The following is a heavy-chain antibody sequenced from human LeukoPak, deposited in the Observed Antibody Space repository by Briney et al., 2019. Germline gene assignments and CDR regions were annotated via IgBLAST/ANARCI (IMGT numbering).Heavy chain of an antibody. CDR2: IGTAGDT. V-gene: IGHV3-13*01. Sequence: GGSLRLSCAASGFTFSSYDMHWVRQATGKGLEWVSAIGTAGDTYYPGSVKGRFTISRGNAKNSLYLQMNSLRAGDTAVYYCARGIGYYDSSGYYQRYFDYWGQGTLVTVSS. CDR1: GFTFSSYD. D-gene: IGHD3-22*01. J-gene: IGHJ4*02. CDR3: ARGIGYYDSSGYYQRYFDY.